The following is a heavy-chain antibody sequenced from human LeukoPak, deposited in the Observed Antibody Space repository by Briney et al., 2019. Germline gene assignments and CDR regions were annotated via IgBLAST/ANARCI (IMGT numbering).Heavy chain of an antibody. Sequence: GASVKVSCKASGYTFTAYYMHWVRQAPGQGLEWMGWINADTGGTNYAQKFQGRVTVTTDTSISTAYMGLSSLRSDDTAVYYCARGSSVRDWFDPWGQGTLVTVSS. CDR1: GYTFTAYY. V-gene: IGHV1-2*02. D-gene: IGHD1-1*01. J-gene: IGHJ5*02. CDR3: ARGSSVRDWFDP. CDR2: INADTGGT.